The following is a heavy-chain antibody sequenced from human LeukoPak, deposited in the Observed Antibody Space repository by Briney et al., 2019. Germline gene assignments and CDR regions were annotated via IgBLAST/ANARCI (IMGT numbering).Heavy chain of an antibody. D-gene: IGHD6-19*01. CDR1: GFTFSSYA. J-gene: IGHJ6*03. V-gene: IGHV3-23*01. Sequence: GGSLRLSCAASGFTFSSYAMSWVRQAPGKGLEWVSAISGSGGSTYYADSVKGRFTISRDNSKNTLYLQMNSLRAVDTAVYYCARASGWYYYYYMDVWGKGTTVTVSS. CDR2: ISGSGGST. CDR3: ARASGWYYYYYMDV.